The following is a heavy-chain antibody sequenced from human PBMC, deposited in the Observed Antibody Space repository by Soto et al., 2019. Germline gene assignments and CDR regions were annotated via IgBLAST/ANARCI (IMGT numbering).Heavy chain of an antibody. V-gene: IGHV1-18*04. J-gene: IGHJ6*02. CDR3: ARDPPRPGSLRGTRLMHV. CDR2: ISAYNGNT. D-gene: IGHD1-1*01. Sequence: QIHLVQSGPEVQQPGASVKVSCKASGYSFTSYGIRWVRQAPGQGREWVGWISAYNGNTNYAQSLQGRVTITTDTSTNTAYMELKSLISDDTAVYYCARDPPRPGSLRGTRLMHVWGLGTTVTVS. CDR1: GYSFTSYG.